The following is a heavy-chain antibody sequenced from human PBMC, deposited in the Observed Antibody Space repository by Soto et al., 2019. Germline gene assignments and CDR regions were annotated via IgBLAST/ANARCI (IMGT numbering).Heavy chain of an antibody. Sequence: QVQLVESGGGVVQPGRSLRLSCAASGFTFSCYAMHWVRQAPGKGLEWVAVISYDGSNKYYADSVKGRFTISRDNSKNTLYLQMNSLRAEDTAVYYCARTRGYSYGYFDYWGQGTLVTVSS. J-gene: IGHJ4*02. CDR1: GFTFSCYA. CDR2: ISYDGSNK. CDR3: ARTRGYSYGYFDY. D-gene: IGHD5-18*01. V-gene: IGHV3-30-3*01.